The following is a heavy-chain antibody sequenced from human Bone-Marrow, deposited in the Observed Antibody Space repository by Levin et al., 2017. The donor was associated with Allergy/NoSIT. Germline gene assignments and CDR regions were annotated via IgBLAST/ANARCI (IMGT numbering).Heavy chain of an antibody. Sequence: GGSLRLSCAASGFAFGAYGMHWVRQAPGKGLEWVAVISYGGTYKYYADSVKGRFTISRDNSKNTLYLQMNSLRAEDTALYYCAKDFDSSGYSPDLWGQGTLVTVSS. CDR1: GFAFGAYG. D-gene: IGHD3-22*01. CDR3: AKDFDSSGYSPDL. J-gene: IGHJ4*02. V-gene: IGHV3-30*18. CDR2: ISYGGTYK.